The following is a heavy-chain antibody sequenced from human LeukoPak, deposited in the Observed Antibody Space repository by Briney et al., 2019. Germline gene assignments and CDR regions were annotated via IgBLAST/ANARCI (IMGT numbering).Heavy chain of an antibody. CDR3: ARTPQSISSWYLLKSGYFDY. Sequence: PSETLSLTCTVSGGSISSGDYYWSWIRQPPGKGLEWIGYIYYSGSTYYNPSLKSRVTISVDTSKNQFSLKLSSVTAADTAVYYCARTPQSISSWYLLKSGYFDYWGQGTLVTVSS. CDR1: GGSISSGDYY. D-gene: IGHD6-13*01. CDR2: IYYSGST. J-gene: IGHJ4*02. V-gene: IGHV4-30-4*01.